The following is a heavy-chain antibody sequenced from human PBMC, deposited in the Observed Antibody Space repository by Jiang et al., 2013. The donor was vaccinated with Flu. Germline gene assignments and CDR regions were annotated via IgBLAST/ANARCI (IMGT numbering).Heavy chain of an antibody. D-gene: IGHD3-10*01. V-gene: IGHV5-10-1*01. CDR3: ARLTDGAGNSNWFDP. CDR1: GYSFTSYW. J-gene: IGHJ5*02. CDR2: LIQVTLMP. Sequence: GAEVKKPGESLRISCKVSGYSFTSYWITWVRQMPGKGLGVDGGRLIQVTLMPTTARPSKGHVTFSADKSITTAYLQWSSLKASDTAIYYCARLTDGAGNSNWFDPWGQGTLVIVSS.